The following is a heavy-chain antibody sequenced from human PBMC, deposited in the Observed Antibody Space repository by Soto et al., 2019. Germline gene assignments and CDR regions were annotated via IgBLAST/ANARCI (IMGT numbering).Heavy chain of an antibody. CDR3: AGRVLTGYHNYGLDV. D-gene: IGHD6-25*01. V-gene: IGHV4-34*01. Sequence: QVQLQQWGAGLLKPSETLSLTCAVSGGSFSGYYWNWIRQSPGKGLEWIGEINHSGSTHYNPSLKSRISMSADTSKNQSSLKLNSVTAADTSVYYCAGRVLTGYHNYGLDVWGQGTTVTVSS. CDR2: INHSGST. J-gene: IGHJ6*02. CDR1: GGSFSGYY.